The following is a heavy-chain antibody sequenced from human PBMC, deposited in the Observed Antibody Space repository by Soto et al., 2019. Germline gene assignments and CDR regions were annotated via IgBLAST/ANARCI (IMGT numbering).Heavy chain of an antibody. V-gene: IGHV4-34*01. CDR3: ARGISLGELSLESWFEP. CDR1: GGSFSGYY. Sequence: PSETLSLTCAVYGGSFSGYYWSWIRQPPWKGLEWIGEINHSGSTNYNPSLKSRVTISVDTSKNQFYLKLSSVTDADTAVYYCARGISLGELSLESWFEPWGPGTLVTVS. D-gene: IGHD3-16*02. CDR2: INHSGST. J-gene: IGHJ5*02.